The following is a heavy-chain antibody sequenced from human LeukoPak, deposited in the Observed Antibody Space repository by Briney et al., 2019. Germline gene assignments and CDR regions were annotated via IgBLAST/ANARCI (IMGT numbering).Heavy chain of an antibody. V-gene: IGHV4-59*01. J-gene: IGHJ4*02. Sequence: SETLSLTCTVSGGSISSYYWSWIRQPPGKGLEWIGYIYYSGSTNYNPSLKSRVTISVDTSKNQFSLKLSSVTAADTAVYYCARDGGSGWYTGRYFDYWSQGTLVTVSS. D-gene: IGHD6-19*01. CDR2: IYYSGST. CDR3: ARDGGSGWYTGRYFDY. CDR1: GGSISSYY.